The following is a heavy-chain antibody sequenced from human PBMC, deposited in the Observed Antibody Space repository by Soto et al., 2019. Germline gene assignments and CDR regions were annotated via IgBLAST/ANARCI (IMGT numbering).Heavy chain of an antibody. CDR3: ARPSYDFWSGYAPTDYGMDV. V-gene: IGHV1-18*01. Sequence: ASVKVSCKASGYTFTSYGISWVRQAPGQGLEWMGWISAYNGNTNYAQKLQGRVTMTTDTSTSTAYMELRSLRSDDTAVYCCARPSYDFWSGYAPTDYGMDVWGQGTTVTVSS. CDR2: ISAYNGNT. CDR1: GYTFTSYG. D-gene: IGHD3-3*01. J-gene: IGHJ6*02.